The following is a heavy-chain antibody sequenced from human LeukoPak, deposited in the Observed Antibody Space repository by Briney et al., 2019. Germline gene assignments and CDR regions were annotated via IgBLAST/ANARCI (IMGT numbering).Heavy chain of an antibody. CDR2: IYYSGST. V-gene: IGHV4-39*07. D-gene: IGHD4-17*01. CDR3: ARAVTLIGNRSFDI. J-gene: IGHJ3*02. CDR1: GGSISSSSYY. Sequence: PSETLSLTCTVSGGSISSSSYYWGWIRQPPGKGLEWIGSIYYSGSTYYNPSLKSRVIISVDTSKNQFSLKLSSVTAADTAVYYCARAVTLIGNRSFDIWGQGTMVTVSS.